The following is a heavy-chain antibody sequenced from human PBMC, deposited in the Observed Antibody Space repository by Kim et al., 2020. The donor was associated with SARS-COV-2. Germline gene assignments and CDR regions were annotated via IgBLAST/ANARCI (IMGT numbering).Heavy chain of an antibody. Sequence: YPQPGKGRFTISRDNSRNTLYLQMNSLRIEDTAVYFCAKESGFNSPAEYWGQGTLVTVSS. D-gene: IGHD1-1*01. V-gene: IGHV3-30*02. J-gene: IGHJ4*02. CDR3: AKESGFNSPAEY.